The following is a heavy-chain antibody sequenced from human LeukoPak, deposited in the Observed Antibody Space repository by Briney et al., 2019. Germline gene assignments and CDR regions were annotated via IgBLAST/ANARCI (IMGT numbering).Heavy chain of an antibody. Sequence: SSPTLVKPTQTLTLTCTLSGFSLSTDGVGVGWIRQPPGRALEWLALIYWNGHTRFSPSLQSRLTITKDTSKNQVVLTMTNMDPVDTATYYCAQKRARPAMWFDPWGQGALVTVSS. CDR2: IYWNGHT. CDR3: AQKRARPAMWFDP. CDR1: GFSLSTDGVG. V-gene: IGHV2-5*01. J-gene: IGHJ5*02.